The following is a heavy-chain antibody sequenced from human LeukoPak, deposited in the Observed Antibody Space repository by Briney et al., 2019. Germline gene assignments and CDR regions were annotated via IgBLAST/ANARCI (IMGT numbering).Heavy chain of an antibody. CDR3: ARSMSEAFDI. V-gene: IGHV1-69*01. CDR1: GGTFSSYA. D-gene: IGHD2/OR15-2a*01. Sequence: SVKVSCKASGGTFSSYAISWVRQAPGQGLEWMGGIIPIFGTANYAQKFQGRVTITADESTSTAYMELSSLRSEDAAVYYCARSMSEAFDIWGQGTMVTVSS. CDR2: IIPIFGTA. J-gene: IGHJ3*02.